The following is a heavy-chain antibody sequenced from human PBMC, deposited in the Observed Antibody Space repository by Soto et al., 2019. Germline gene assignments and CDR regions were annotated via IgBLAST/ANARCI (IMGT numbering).Heavy chain of an antibody. CDR3: ARGIEAAGPYYFDY. V-gene: IGHV3-21*01. Sequence: GGSLRLSCAASGFTFSSYAMHWVRQAPGKGLVWVSCISSSSSYIYYADSVKGRFTISRDNAKNSLYLQMNSLRAEDTAVYFCARGIEAAGPYYFDYWGQGTLVTVSS. D-gene: IGHD6-13*01. J-gene: IGHJ4*02. CDR2: ISSSSSYI. CDR1: GFTFSSYA.